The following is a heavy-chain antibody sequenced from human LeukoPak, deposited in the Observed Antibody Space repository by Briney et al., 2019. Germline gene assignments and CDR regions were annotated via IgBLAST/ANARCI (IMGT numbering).Heavy chain of an antibody. CDR3: ARGSSLHLYYYYGMDV. Sequence: SVKVSCKASGYTFSSYAISWVRQAPGQGLEWMGGIIPIFGTANYAQKFQGRVTITADESTSTAYMELSSLRSEDTAVYYCARGSSLHLYYYYGMDVWGQGTTVTVSS. J-gene: IGHJ6*02. V-gene: IGHV1-69*13. CDR2: IIPIFGTA. CDR1: GYTFSSYA. D-gene: IGHD2-15*01.